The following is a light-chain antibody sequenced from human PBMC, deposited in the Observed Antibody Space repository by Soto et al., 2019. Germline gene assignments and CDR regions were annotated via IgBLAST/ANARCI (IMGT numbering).Light chain of an antibody. CDR3: AAWDDSLNGPV. CDR2: YDD. V-gene: IGLV1-36*01. CDR1: SSNIGNNA. J-gene: IGLJ3*02. Sequence: QLVLTQPPSVSEAPRQRVTISCSGSSSNIGNNAVNWYQQLPGKAPKLLIYYDDLLPSGVSDRFSGPKSGTSASLAISGLQSEDEADYYCAAWDDSLNGPVFGGGTKLTVL.